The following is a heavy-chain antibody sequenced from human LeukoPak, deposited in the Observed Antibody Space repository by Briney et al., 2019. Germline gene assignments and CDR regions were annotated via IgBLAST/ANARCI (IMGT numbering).Heavy chain of an antibody. J-gene: IGHJ4*02. CDR2: INPSGGST. Sequence: GASVKVSCKASGYTFTSYYMHWVRQAPGQGLEWMGIINPSGGSTSYAQKFQGRVTMTRDMSTSTVYMELSSVRSEDKALYYCARDKGSYGSGSPLYYFYYWGQGTLVTVSS. CDR1: GYTFTSYY. D-gene: IGHD3-10*01. V-gene: IGHV1-46*01. CDR3: ARDKGSYGSGSPLYYFYY.